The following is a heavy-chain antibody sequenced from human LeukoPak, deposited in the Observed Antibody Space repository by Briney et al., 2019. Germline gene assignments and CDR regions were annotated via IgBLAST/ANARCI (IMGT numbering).Heavy chain of an antibody. Sequence: GGSLRLSCAASGFTFSSYSMNWVRQAPGKGLEWVSSISSSSSYIYYADSVKGRFTISRDNAKNSLYLHMNSLRAEDTAVYYCARYPVGAGLPDAFDIWGQGTMVTVSS. CDR1: GFTFSSYS. CDR2: ISSSSSYI. V-gene: IGHV3-21*03. CDR3: ARYPVGAGLPDAFDI. D-gene: IGHD1-26*01. J-gene: IGHJ3*02.